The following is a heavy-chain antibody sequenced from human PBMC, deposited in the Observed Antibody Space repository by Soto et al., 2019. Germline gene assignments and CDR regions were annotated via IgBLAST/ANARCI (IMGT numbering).Heavy chain of an antibody. CDR3: ARVPSDHDPNWFDP. J-gene: IGHJ5*02. CDR2: IYYSGRT. Sequence: QLQLQESGPGLLKPSETLSLTCTVSGGSISSMHSHWGWMRQAPGKGLEWIGIIYYSGRTYYNPSLNSRLIIYVDTSKNQFSLNLSSVTAADTAVYYCARVPSDHDPNWFDPWGQGTLVTVSS. D-gene: IGHD5-12*01. V-gene: IGHV4-39*01. CDR1: GGSISSMHSH.